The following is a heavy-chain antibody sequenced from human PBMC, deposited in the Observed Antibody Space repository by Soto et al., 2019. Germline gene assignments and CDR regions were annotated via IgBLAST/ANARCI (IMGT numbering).Heavy chain of an antibody. CDR1: GFTFSSYS. Sequence: EVQLVESGGGLVKPGGSLRLSCAASGFTFSSYSMNWVRQAPGKGLEWVSSISSSSSYIYYADSVKGRFTISRDNAKNARYLQMKSLRAEDTAVYYCARPYGGHYGMDVWGQGTTVTVSS. J-gene: IGHJ6*02. CDR2: ISSSSSYI. V-gene: IGHV3-21*01. CDR3: ARPYGGHYGMDV. D-gene: IGHD4-17*01.